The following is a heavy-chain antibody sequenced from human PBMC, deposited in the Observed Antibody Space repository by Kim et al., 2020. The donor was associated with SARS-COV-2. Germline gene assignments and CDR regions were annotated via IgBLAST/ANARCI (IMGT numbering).Heavy chain of an antibody. D-gene: IGHD3-22*01. V-gene: IGHV4-4*02. CDR3: AREVTMIVVERRAFDI. J-gene: IGHJ3*02. Sequence: SLKSRVTITVDKSKTQFSLKLSSVTAADTAVYYCAREVTMIVVERRAFDIWGQGTMVTVSS.